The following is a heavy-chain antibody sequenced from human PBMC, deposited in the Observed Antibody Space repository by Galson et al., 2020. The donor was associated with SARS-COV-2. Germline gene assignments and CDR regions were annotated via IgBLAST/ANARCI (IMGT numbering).Heavy chain of an antibody. CDR2: IIPILGIA. J-gene: IGHJ6*03. Sequence: SVKVSCKASGGTFSSYAISWVRQAPGQGLEWMEGIIPILGIANYAQKFQGRVTITADKSTSTAYMELSSLRTDETAVYYCARGRGYRYGYEHYYYYYMDVWGKGTTVTVSS. V-gene: IGHV1-69*10. D-gene: IGHD5-18*01. CDR1: GGTFSSYA. CDR3: ARGRGYRYGYEHYYYYYMDV.